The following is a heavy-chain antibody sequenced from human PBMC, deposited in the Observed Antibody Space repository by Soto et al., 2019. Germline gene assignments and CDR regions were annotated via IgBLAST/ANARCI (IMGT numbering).Heavy chain of an antibody. V-gene: IGHV3-53*01. D-gene: IGHD6-13*01. J-gene: IGHJ4*02. CDR3: AKARSAAAGLFDY. CDR2: IYSGGST. Sequence: GGSLRLSCAASGVTVWNNYMTWVRQAPGKGLEWVSAIYSGGSTYYADSVKGRFTISRDNSKNTLYLQMNSLRAEDTAVYYCAKARSAAAGLFDYWGQGTLVTAPQ. CDR1: GVTVWNNY.